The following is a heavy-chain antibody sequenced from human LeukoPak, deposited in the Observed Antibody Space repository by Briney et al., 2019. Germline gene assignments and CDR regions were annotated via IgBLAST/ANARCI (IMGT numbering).Heavy chain of an antibody. Sequence: GGSLRLSCAASGFTFSSYGMHWVRQAPGKGLEWVAVISYDGSNKYYADSVKGRFTISRDNSKNTLYLQMNSLRAEDTAVYYCAKDLRSGSYYRFFDYWGQRTLVTVSS. D-gene: IGHD1-26*01. CDR2: ISYDGSNK. CDR3: AKDLRSGSYYRFFDY. V-gene: IGHV3-30*18. CDR1: GFTFSSYG. J-gene: IGHJ4*02.